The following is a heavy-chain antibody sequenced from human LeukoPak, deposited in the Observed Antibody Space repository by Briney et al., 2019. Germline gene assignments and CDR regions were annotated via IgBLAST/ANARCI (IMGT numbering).Heavy chain of an antibody. CDR3: ARTYSTRWDAFDI. CDR1: GYRFTSYW. Sequence: PGESLKISCKGSGYRFTSYWIGWVRQMPGKGLELMGIIYPYDSDTRYSPSFQGQVTISADKSISTAYLQWSSLKASDTAMYYCARTYSTRWDAFDIWGQGTMVTVSS. CDR2: IYPYDSDT. D-gene: IGHD6-13*01. V-gene: IGHV5-51*01. J-gene: IGHJ3*02.